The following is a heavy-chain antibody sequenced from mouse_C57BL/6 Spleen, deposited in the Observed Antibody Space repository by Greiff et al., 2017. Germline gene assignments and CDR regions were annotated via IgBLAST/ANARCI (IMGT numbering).Heavy chain of an antibody. CDR3: ARGLGRYFDV. CDR1: GYTFTGYW. J-gene: IGHJ1*03. Sequence: VHRVESGAELMKPGASVKLSCKATGYTFTGYWIEWVKQRPGHGLEWIGEILPGSGSTNYNEKFKGKATFTAVTSSNTAYMQLSSLTTEDSAIYYCARGLGRYFDVWRTGTAVTVSS. D-gene: IGHD4-1*01. V-gene: IGHV1-9*01. CDR2: ILPGSGST.